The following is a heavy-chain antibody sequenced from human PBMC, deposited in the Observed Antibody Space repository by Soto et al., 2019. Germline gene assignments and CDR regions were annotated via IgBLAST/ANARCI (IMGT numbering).Heavy chain of an antibody. J-gene: IGHJ4*02. CDR1: GFTFNNYA. CDR2: INADGRDT. D-gene: IGHD6-6*01. CDR3: ARDSWDYSSSLDF. Sequence: PGGSLRLSCAASGFTFNNYAMSWVRQAPGKGLEWVADINADGRDTFYVDSVRGRFIIFRDNAQKSLYLQINSLRVDDTAVYFCARDSWDYSSSLDFWGRGTLVTVSS. V-gene: IGHV3-7*01.